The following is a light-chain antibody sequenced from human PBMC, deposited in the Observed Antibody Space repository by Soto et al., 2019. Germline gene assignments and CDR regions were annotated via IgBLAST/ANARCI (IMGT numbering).Light chain of an antibody. J-gene: IGLJ3*02. Sequence: NFMLTQPHSVSESPGKTVTISCTGSSGTIASNYVQWYQQRPGSGPSTVIYEDNQRPSGVPDRFSGSIDIASNAASLTISVLQTEDEDVYYCQSFDSNKWVFGGGTKLTVL. CDR2: EDN. V-gene: IGLV6-57*02. CDR3: QSFDSNKWV. CDR1: SGTIASNY.